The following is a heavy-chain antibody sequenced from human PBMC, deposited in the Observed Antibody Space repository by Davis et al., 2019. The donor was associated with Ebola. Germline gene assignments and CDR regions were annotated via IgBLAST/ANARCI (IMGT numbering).Heavy chain of an antibody. J-gene: IGHJ6*02. CDR1: GGSFSGYY. CDR3: ARGGIGGYDSFYYYYGMDV. V-gene: IGHV4-34*01. D-gene: IGHD5-12*01. CDR2: INHSGST. Sequence: MPSETLSLTCAVYGGSFSGYYWSWIRQPPGKGLEWIGEINHSGSTNYNPSLKSRVTISVDTSKNQFSLKLSSVTAADTAVYYCARGGIGGYDSFYYYYGMDVWGQGTTVTVSS.